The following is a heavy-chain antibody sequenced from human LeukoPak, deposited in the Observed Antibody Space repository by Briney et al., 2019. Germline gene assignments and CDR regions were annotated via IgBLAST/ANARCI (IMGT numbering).Heavy chain of an antibody. CDR2: IYYSGST. D-gene: IGHD3-3*01. CDR3: ARAGFWSGSDAFDI. Sequence: SETLSLTCTVSGGSISSYYWSWIRQPPGKGLEWIGYIYYSGSTNYNPSLKSRVTISVDTSKNQFSLKLSSVTAADTAVYYCARAGFWSGSDAFDIWGQGTMVTVSS. J-gene: IGHJ3*02. CDR1: GGSISSYY. V-gene: IGHV4-59*08.